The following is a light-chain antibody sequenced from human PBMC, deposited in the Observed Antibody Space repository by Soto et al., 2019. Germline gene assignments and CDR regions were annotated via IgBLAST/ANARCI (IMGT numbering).Light chain of an antibody. V-gene: IGLV2-14*01. Sequence: QSVLTQPASVSGSPGQSITISCTGTSSDVGTYNYVSWYQHHPGKAPKLIIYEVSNRPSGVSNRFSGSKSGSTASLTISGLQAEDEADYHCTSYAGSNTFVFGTGTKV. CDR3: TSYAGSNTFV. CDR1: SSDVGTYNY. CDR2: EVS. J-gene: IGLJ1*01.